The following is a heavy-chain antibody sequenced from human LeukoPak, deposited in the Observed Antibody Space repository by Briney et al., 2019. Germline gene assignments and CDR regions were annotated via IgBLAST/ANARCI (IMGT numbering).Heavy chain of an antibody. CDR1: GGSFSGYY. V-gene: IGHV4-34*01. Sequence: SETLSLTCAVYGGSFSGYYWSWIHQPPGKGLEWIGEINHSGSTNYNPSLKSRVTISVDTSKNQFSLKLSSVTAADTAVYYCARAGYSYGRRYYGMDVWGQGTTVTVSS. CDR3: ARAGYSYGRRYYGMDV. D-gene: IGHD5-18*01. J-gene: IGHJ6*02. CDR2: INHSGST.